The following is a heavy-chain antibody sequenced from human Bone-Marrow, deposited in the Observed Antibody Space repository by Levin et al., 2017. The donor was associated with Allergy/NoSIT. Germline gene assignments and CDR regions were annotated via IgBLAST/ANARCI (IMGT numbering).Heavy chain of an antibody. Sequence: GGSLRLSCAASGLSFSDYGMHWVRQAPDSGLEWVALITSDGGNKFYADSVRGRFIISRDNSRNTLFLQLNSLRPEDTAVYYCASRGSFDHWGQGTLVTVSS. CDR3: ASRGSFDH. V-gene: IGHV3-30*03. D-gene: IGHD3-10*01. CDR1: GLSFSDYG. CDR2: ITSDGGNK. J-gene: IGHJ4*02.